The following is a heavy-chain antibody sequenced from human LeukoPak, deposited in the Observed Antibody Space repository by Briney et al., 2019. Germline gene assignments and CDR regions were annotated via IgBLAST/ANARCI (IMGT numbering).Heavy chain of an antibody. CDR2: ISPNSGGT. CDR3: ARDLSASGYSGYDPLDY. Sequence: ASVKVSCKASGYTFTGYYIHWVRQAPGQGLEWMGWISPNSGGTNYAQQFQGWVTLTRDTSISTAYMELSRLTSDDTAVYYCARDLSASGYSGYDPLDYWGQGTLVTVSS. J-gene: IGHJ4*02. CDR1: GYTFTGYY. D-gene: IGHD5-12*01. V-gene: IGHV1-2*04.